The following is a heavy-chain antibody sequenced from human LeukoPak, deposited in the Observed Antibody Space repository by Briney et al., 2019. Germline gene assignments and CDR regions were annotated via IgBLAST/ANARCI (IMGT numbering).Heavy chain of an antibody. J-gene: IGHJ4*02. CDR2: INPSGGST. CDR1: GYTFTSYY. V-gene: IGHV1-46*01. CDR3: QLNSPASVYQAY. Sequence: GAXXKVSCKASGYTFTSYYMHWVRQAPGQGLEWMGIINPSGGSTSYAQRFQGRVTMTRDTSTSTVYMELSSLRSEDTAVYYCQLNSPASVYQAYWGQGTLVTVSS. D-gene: IGHD6-6*01.